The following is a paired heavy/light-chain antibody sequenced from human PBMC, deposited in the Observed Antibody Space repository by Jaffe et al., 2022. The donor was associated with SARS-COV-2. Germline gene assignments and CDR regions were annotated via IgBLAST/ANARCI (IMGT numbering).Light chain of an antibody. J-gene: IGLJ2*01. Sequence: QSVLTQPPSASGTPGQRVTISCSGSSSNVGSNIVNWYQQFPGTAPKLLIYTNNKRPSGVPDRFSGSKSGTSASLAIGGLQSEDEADYYCAAWDDSLNGVVFGGGTKLTVL. CDR3: AAWDDSLNGVV. CDR1: SSNVGSNI. V-gene: IGLV1-44*01. CDR2: TNN.
Heavy chain of an antibody. V-gene: IGHV3-73*01. CDR1: GFTFSGSS. D-gene: IGHD2-15*01. J-gene: IGHJ4*02. CDR3: TRRYCSGGNCYSDY. Sequence: EVQLVESGGGLVQPGGSLKLSCRASGFTFSGSSMHWVRQASGRGLEWVGRIRTKADNYATTYAASVKGRFSISRDDLKNTAFLQMSSLKTEDTAVYYCTRRYCSGGNCYSDYWGQGTLVTVSS. CDR2: IRTKADNYAT.